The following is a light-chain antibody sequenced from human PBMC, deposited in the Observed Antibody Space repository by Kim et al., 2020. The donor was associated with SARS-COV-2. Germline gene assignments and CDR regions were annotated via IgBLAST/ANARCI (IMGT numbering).Light chain of an antibody. CDR1: SSDVGGYNY. CDR3: SSYTSSSPSL. J-gene: IGLJ1*01. Sequence: QSALTQPASVSGSPGQSITISCTGTSSDVGGYNYVSWYQQHPGKAPKLMIYDVSKRPSGVSNRFSGSKSGNTASLTISGLQAEDEADYYCSSYTSSSPSLFGTGPKVTV. CDR2: DVS. V-gene: IGLV2-14*01.